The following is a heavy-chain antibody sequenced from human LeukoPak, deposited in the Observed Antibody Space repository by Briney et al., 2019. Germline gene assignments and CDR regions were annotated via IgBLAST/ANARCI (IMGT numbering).Heavy chain of an antibody. CDR3: ARDVYDSSGGYYFNF. V-gene: IGHV4-59*01. D-gene: IGHD3-22*01. Sequence: PSETLSLTCTVSGGSISSYYWSWIRQPPGKGLEWIGYIYYSGSTNYNPSLKSRVTISVDTSKNQFSLKLSSVTAADTAVYYCARDVYDSSGGYYFNFWGQGILVTVSS. J-gene: IGHJ4*02. CDR1: GGSISSYY. CDR2: IYYSGST.